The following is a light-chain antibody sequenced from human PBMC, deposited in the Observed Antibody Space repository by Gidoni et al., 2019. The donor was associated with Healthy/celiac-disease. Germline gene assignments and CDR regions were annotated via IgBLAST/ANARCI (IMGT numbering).Light chain of an antibody. CDR3: QQYYSYPWT. V-gene: IGKV1-8*01. CDR1: QGISRY. CDR2: GAS. J-gene: IGKJ1*01. Sequence: AIRMTQSPSSFSASTGDRVTITCRASQGISRYLAWYQQKPGKAPKLLIYGASTLQSGVPSRFSGSGSGTDFTLTISWLQSEDFATYYCQQYYSYPWTFGQGTKVEIK.